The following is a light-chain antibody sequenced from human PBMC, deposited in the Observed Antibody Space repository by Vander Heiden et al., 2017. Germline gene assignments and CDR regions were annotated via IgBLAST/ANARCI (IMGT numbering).Light chain of an antibody. V-gene: IGKV1-5*01. CDR3: QQDNSYPGT. CDR2: DAS. CDR1: QSISSW. Sequence: DIQMTQSPSTLSASVGDRVTITCRASQSISSWLAWYQQKPGKAPKLLIYDASSLESGVPSRFSGSGSGTEFTLTISSLQPDDFATYYCQQDNSYPGTFGQGTKVXIK. J-gene: IGKJ1*01.